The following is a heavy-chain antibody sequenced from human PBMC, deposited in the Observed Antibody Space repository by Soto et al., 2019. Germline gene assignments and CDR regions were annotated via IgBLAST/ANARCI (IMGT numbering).Heavy chain of an antibody. Sequence: EVQLLESGGGLVQPGGSLRLSCAASGFTFSSYAMSWVRQAPGKGLEWVSAISGSGGSTYYADSLKGRFTISRDNSKNTLYLQMNSLRAEDTAVYYCESVTYYDFWSGSGPFDYWDQGTLVTVSS. CDR1: GFTFSSYA. CDR3: ESVTYYDFWSGSGPFDY. D-gene: IGHD3-3*01. V-gene: IGHV3-23*01. CDR2: ISGSGGST. J-gene: IGHJ4*02.